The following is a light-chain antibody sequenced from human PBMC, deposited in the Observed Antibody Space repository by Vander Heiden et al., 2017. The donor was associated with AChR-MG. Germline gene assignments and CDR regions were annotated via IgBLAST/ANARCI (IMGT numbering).Light chain of an antibody. J-gene: IGLJ3*02. CDR2: DVS. Sequence: QSALTQPRSVSGSPGQSVTIPCTGTSSDVGGYNYVSWYQQHPGKAPKLMIDDVSKRPSGVPDRFSGSKSGNTASLTISGLQAEDEADYYCCSYAGSYTFSWVFGGGTKLTVL. V-gene: IGLV2-11*01. CDR3: CSYAGSYTFSWV. CDR1: SSDVGGYNY.